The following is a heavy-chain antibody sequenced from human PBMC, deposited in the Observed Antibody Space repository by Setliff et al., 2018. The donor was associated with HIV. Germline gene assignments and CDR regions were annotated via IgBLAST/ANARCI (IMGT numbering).Heavy chain of an antibody. Sequence: GESLKISCAASGFTFSSYWMTWARQAPGKGLEWVASIKQDGGEAHYVDSLKGRFTISRDNPKNSLYLQMNSLRAEDTAVYYCARDWEWRTSGWEARFDYWGQGTLVT. D-gene: IGHD6-19*01. CDR3: ARDWEWRTSGWEARFDY. CDR1: GFTFSSYW. J-gene: IGHJ4*02. V-gene: IGHV3-7*05. CDR2: IKQDGGEA.